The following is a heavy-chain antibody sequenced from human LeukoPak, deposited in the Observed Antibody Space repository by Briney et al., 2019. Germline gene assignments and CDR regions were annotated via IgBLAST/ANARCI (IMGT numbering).Heavy chain of an antibody. V-gene: IGHV1-2*02. Sequence: ASVKVSCKASGYTFTGYYMHWVRQAPGQGLEWMGWINPNSGGTNYAQKFQGRVTMTRDTSISTAYMELSRLRSDDTAVYYCARDPGQWLAPDYYYYGMDVWGQGTTVTVSS. J-gene: IGHJ6*02. CDR3: ARDPGQWLAPDYYYYGMDV. CDR2: INPNSGGT. D-gene: IGHD6-19*01. CDR1: GYTFTGYY.